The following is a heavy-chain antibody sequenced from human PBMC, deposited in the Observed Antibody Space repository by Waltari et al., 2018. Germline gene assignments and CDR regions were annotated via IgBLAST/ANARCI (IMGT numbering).Heavy chain of an antibody. V-gene: IGHV5-51*01. CDR2: SYPGDSDT. J-gene: IGHJ4*02. CDR3: ARRSGWVLDY. CDR1: GSSLNSYW. Sequence: EVQLVQSGAEVTKPGESLKISCKGSGSSLNSYWIGWVRQMPGKGLEWMGISYPGDSDTRYRPSFQGQVTISADKSITTAYLQWSSLKASDTAMYYCARRSGWVLDYWGQGTLVTVSS. D-gene: IGHD6-19*01.